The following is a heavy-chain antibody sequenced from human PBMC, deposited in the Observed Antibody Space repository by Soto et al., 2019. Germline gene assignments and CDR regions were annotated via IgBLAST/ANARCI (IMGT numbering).Heavy chain of an antibody. J-gene: IGHJ5*02. CDR3: ARGSDIVVVPAAWSWFDP. Sequence: EVQLVESGGGLVQPGGSLRLSCAASGFTVSSNYMSWVRQAPGKGLEWVSVIYSGGSTYYADSVKGRFTISRDNSKNTLYLQMNSLRAEDTAVYYCARGSDIVVVPAAWSWFDPWGQGTLVTASS. D-gene: IGHD2-2*01. CDR1: GFTVSSNY. CDR2: IYSGGST. V-gene: IGHV3-66*01.